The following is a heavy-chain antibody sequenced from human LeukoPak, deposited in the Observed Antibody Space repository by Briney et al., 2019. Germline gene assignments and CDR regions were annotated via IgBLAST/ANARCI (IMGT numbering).Heavy chain of an antibody. D-gene: IGHD2-2*01. Sequence: ASETLSLTCTVSGGSISSYYWSWIRQPPGKGLEWIGYIYYSGSTNYNPSLKSRVTISVDTSKNQFSLNLNSVTAADTAVYFCARAGCGGSSCYDSRGWVDPWGQGTLVSVSS. CDR1: GGSISSYY. J-gene: IGHJ5*02. V-gene: IGHV4-59*12. CDR3: ARAGCGGSSCYDSRGWVDP. CDR2: IYYSGST.